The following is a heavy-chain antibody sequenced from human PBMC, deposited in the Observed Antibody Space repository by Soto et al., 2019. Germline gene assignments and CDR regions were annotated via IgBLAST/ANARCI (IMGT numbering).Heavy chain of an antibody. CDR2: IYCGGTT. Sequence: EGQLVESGGGLIQPGGSLRLSCAASGFAVSSKYMTWVRQAPGKGLGGVSVIYCGGTTYYPDSVKGRCTISRDTSKKTLYHQMNTLRAEDTAVYYCVQTTGWPGFDFWGQGTLVTVSS. CDR1: GFAVSSKY. V-gene: IGHV3-53*01. D-gene: IGHD6-19*01. CDR3: VQTTGWPGFDF. J-gene: IGHJ4*02.